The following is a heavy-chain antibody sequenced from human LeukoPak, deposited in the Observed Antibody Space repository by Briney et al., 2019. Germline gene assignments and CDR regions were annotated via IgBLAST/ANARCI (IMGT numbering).Heavy chain of an antibody. CDR1: GGSFSGYY. V-gene: IGHV4-34*01. CDR2: INHSGST. CDR3: ARGRTLTGGYDYYYYMDV. Sequence: SETLSLTCAVYGGSFSGYYWSWIRQPPGKGLEWIGEINHSGSTNYNPSLKGRVTISVDTSKNQFSLKLSSVTAADTAVYYCARGRTLTGGYDYYYYMDVWGKGTTVTVSS. D-gene: IGHD1-14*01. J-gene: IGHJ6*03.